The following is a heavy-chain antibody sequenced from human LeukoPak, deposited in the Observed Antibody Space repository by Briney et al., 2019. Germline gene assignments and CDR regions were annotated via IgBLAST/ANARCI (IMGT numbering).Heavy chain of an antibody. D-gene: IGHD4-17*01. J-gene: IGHJ4*02. CDR3: AREMTTLTTPLGY. CDR2: INPNSGGT. CDR1: GGIFSSYA. Sequence: ASVKVSCKASGGIFSSYAINWVRQAPGQGLEWMGRINPNSGGTNYAQRFEGRVTMTRDTSISTAYMELSRLRSDDTAVYYCAREMTTLTTPLGYWGQGTLVTVSS. V-gene: IGHV1-2*06.